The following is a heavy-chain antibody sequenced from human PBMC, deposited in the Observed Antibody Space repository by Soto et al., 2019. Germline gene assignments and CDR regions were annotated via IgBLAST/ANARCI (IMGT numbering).Heavy chain of an antibody. CDR1: GFTVSSNY. Sequence: EVQLVESGGGFIQPGGSLSLSCAASGFTVSSNYMSWVRQAPGKGLEWVSVIYSGGSTYYADSVKGRFTISRDNSKNTLYLKMNSLRAEDTAVYYCARTIFGSKYGMDVWGQGTTVTVSS. CDR3: ARTIFGSKYGMDV. V-gene: IGHV3-53*01. CDR2: IYSGGST. D-gene: IGHD3-3*01. J-gene: IGHJ6*02.